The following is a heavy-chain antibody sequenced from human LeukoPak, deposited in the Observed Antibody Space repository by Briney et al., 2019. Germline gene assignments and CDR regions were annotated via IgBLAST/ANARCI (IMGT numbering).Heavy chain of an antibody. CDR1: GFTFTNSA. V-gene: IGHV1-58*01. J-gene: IGHJ3*02. CDR2: IVVGSGHT. CDR3: ARADYYGSGSYFRIDAFDI. Sequence: GASVKVSCKASGFTFTNSAVQWVRQTRGHRLEWLGWIVVGSGHTNYAQKPQGRVTMTTDTSTSTAYMELRSLRSDDTAVYYCARADYYGSGSYFRIDAFDIWGQGTMVTVSS. D-gene: IGHD3-10*01.